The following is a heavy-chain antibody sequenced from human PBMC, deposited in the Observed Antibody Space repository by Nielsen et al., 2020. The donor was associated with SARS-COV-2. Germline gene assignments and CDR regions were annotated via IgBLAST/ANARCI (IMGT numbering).Heavy chain of an antibody. CDR3: ARYASWGALDY. Sequence: SETLSLTCTVSGGSISSGGYYWSWIRQHPGKGLEWIGYIYYSGSTYYNPSLQSRVTISVDTSKNQFSLKLSSVTAADTAVYYCARYASWGALDYWGQGTLVTVSS. D-gene: IGHD3-16*01. J-gene: IGHJ4*02. CDR2: IYYSGST. CDR1: GGSISSGGYY. V-gene: IGHV4-31*03.